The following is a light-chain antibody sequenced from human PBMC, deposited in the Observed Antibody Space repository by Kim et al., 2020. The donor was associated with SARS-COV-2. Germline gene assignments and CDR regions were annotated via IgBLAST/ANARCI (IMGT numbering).Light chain of an antibody. CDR2: YDS. J-gene: IGLJ3*02. V-gene: IGLV3-21*04. Sequence: APVKTARITCGGNNIGSKSVLWYQQKPGQAPVLVIYYDSDRPSGIPERFSGSNSGNTATLPISRVEAGDEADYYCQVWDSSSDHWVFGGGTQLTVL. CDR3: QVWDSSSDHWV. CDR1: NIGSKS.